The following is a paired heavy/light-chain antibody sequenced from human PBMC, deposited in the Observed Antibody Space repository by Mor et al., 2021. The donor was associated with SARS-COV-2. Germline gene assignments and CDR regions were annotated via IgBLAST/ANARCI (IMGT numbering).Heavy chain of an antibody. CDR2: IYHSGST. CDR1: GGSISSSNW. D-gene: IGHD3-10*01. Sequence: QVQLQESGPGLVKPSGTLSLTCAVSGGSISSSNWWSWVRQPPGKGLEWIGEIYHSGSTNYNPSLKSRVTISVDKSKNQFSLKLSSVTAADTAVYYCARVPRSPTLWFRELLYGMDVWGQGTTVTVSS. V-gene: IGHV4-4*02. J-gene: IGHJ6*02. CDR3: ARVPRSPTLWFRELLYGMDV.
Light chain of an antibody. CDR3: QQYYSTPRT. J-gene: IGKJ4*02. CDR2: WAS. Sequence: DIVMTQSPDSLAVSLGERATINCKSSQSVLYSSNNKNYLAWYQQKPGQPPKLLIYWASTRESGVPDRFSGSGSGTDFTLTISSLQAEDVAVYYCQQYYSTPRTFGGGTKVEIK. CDR1: QSVLYSSNNKNY. V-gene: IGKV4-1*01.